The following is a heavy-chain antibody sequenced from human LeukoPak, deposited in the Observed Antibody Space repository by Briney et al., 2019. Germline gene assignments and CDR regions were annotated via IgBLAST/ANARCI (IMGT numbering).Heavy chain of an antibody. CDR1: GYTFTSYA. Sequence: SCKASGYTFTSYAMHWVRQAPGKGLEWVAVISYDGSNKYYADSMKGRFTISRDNSKNTLYLQMNSLRAEDTAVYYCARDLTPDYGSGSFPDYWGQGTLVTVSS. J-gene: IGHJ4*02. CDR2: ISYDGSNK. V-gene: IGHV3-30-3*01. CDR3: ARDLTPDYGSGSFPDY. D-gene: IGHD3-10*01.